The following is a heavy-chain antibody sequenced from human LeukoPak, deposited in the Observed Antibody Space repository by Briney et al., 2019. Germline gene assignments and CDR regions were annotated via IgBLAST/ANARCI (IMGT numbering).Heavy chain of an antibody. CDR2: ITSGGAST. D-gene: IGHD3-16*01. CDR3: TRQRRGTYYAFDS. Sequence: GGSLRLSCDASGFSISDYYMSWIRQFPGKGLEWISYITSGGASTNYADSVKGRFTISRDKAKNSVALQSNSLRAEDTAVYYCTRQRRGTYYAFDSWGQGTLVTVSS. J-gene: IGHJ4*02. V-gene: IGHV3-11*01. CDR1: GFSISDYY.